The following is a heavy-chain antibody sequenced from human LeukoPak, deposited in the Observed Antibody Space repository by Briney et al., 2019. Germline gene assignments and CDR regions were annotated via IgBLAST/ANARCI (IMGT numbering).Heavy chain of an antibody. J-gene: IGHJ6*03. D-gene: IGHD3-9*01. Sequence: SETLSLTCAVYGGSFSGYYWSWIRQPPGKGLEWIGEINHSGSTNYTPSLKSRVTISVDTSKNQFSLKLSSVTAADTAVYYCARGARYDILTGYYKDIYYYYYYMDVWGKGTTVTVSS. CDR1: GGSFSGYY. CDR3: ARGARYDILTGYYKDIYYYYYYMDV. V-gene: IGHV4-34*01. CDR2: INHSGST.